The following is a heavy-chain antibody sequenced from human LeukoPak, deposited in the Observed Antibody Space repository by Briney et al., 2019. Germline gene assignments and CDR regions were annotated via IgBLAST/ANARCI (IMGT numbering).Heavy chain of an antibody. CDR1: GFTFSSYW. V-gene: IGHV3-7*01. Sequence: GGSLRLSCAASGFTFSSYWMSWVRQAPGKGLEWVAKINQDGSDKYYVDSVKGRFTISRDNAKNSLYLQMNSLRVEDTAVYYCATLPYYYDSSGSYYFDYWGQGTLVAVSS. CDR3: ATLPYYYDSSGSYYFDY. J-gene: IGHJ4*02. D-gene: IGHD3-22*01. CDR2: INQDGSDK.